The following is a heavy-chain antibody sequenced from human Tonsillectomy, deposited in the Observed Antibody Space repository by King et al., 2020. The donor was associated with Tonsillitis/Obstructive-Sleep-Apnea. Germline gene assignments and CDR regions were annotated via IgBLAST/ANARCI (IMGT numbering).Heavy chain of an antibody. CDR1: GFTFSIYA. CDR2: ISASGGST. D-gene: IGHD3-22*01. CDR3: AKESASSGYYPSNYYYMDV. V-gene: IGHV3-23*04. Sequence: VQLVESGGGLVQPGGSLRLSCAASGFTFSIYAMTWVRRAPGKGLEWVSVISASGGSTYYADSVKGRFTISRDNSKTTLYLQMSSLRTEDTAVYYCAKESASSGYYPSNYYYMDVWGEGSTVTASS. J-gene: IGHJ6*03.